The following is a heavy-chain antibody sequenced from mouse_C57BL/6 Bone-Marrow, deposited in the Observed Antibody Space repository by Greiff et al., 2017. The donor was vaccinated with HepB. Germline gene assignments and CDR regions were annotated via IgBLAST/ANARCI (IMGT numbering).Heavy chain of an antibody. CDR3: ARTYDLYYYTMAY. CDR1: GFTFSDYG. V-gene: IGHV5-17*01. Sequence: EVQLVESGGGLVKPGGSLKLSCAASGFTFSDYGMHWVRQAPEKGLEWVAYISSGSSTIYYADTVKGRFTISRDNAKNTLFLQMTSLRSEDTAMYNCARTYDLYYYTMAYWGQGTSVTVSS. D-gene: IGHD2-3*01. CDR2: ISSGSSTI. J-gene: IGHJ4*01.